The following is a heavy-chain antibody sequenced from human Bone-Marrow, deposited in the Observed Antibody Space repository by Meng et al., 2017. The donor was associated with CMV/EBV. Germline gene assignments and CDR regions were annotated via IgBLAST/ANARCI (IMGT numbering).Heavy chain of an antibody. V-gene: IGHV2-5*01. D-gene: IGHD1-7*01. CDR1: GFSLSTSGVG. J-gene: IGHJ4*02. CDR2: IYWNDDK. CDR3: ARMYTITGTRAFDY. Sequence: SGPTLVKPTQTLTLTCTFSGFSLSTSGVGVGWIRQPPGKALEWLALIYWNDDKRYSPSLKSRLTITKDTSKNQVVLTMTNIDPVDTATYYCARMYTITGTRAFDYWGQGTLVTVSS.